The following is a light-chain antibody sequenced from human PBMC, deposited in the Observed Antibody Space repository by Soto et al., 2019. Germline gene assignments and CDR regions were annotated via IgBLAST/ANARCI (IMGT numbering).Light chain of an antibody. J-gene: IGKJ4*01. CDR3: QQRNSWPPT. V-gene: IGKV3-11*01. Sequence: EIVLTQSPATLSLSPGDRATLSCRASQSVGNDLVWYHQKRGQAPRVLIYYASKRATGIPARFSASGSGTDVTLAISGLEPEDFAFYFCQQRNSWPPTFGGGTRVEIK. CDR1: QSVGND. CDR2: YAS.